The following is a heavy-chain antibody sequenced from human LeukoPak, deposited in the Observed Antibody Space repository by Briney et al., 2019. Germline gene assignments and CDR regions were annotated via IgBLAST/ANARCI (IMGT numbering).Heavy chain of an antibody. CDR1: GFTFSSNW. V-gene: IGHV3-7*01. D-gene: IGHD2-15*01. J-gene: IGHJ4*02. CDR3: AKDKDTPATAQPQRGYFES. Sequence: PGGSLRLSCAASGFTFSSNWMSWVRQAPDKGLEWVANIKSDGSATYYADSVKGRFTIYRDNSKNTLDLQMNSLRVEDTAVYFCAKDKDTPATAQPQRGYFESWGQGTLVTVSS. CDR2: IKSDGSAT.